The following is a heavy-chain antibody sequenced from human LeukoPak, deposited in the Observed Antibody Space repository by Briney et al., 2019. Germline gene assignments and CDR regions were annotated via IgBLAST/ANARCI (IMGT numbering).Heavy chain of an antibody. CDR2: ISSSGSTI. CDR1: GFTFSNAW. J-gene: IGHJ4*02. V-gene: IGHV3-11*04. D-gene: IGHD3-10*01. CDR3: ARGYYGSGSYSNGGFDY. Sequence: GGSLRLSCAASGFTFSNAWMSWVRQAPGKGLEWVSYISSSGSTIYYADSVKGRFTISRDNAKNSLYLQMNSLRAEDTAVYYCARGYYGSGSYSNGGFDYWGQGTLVTVSS.